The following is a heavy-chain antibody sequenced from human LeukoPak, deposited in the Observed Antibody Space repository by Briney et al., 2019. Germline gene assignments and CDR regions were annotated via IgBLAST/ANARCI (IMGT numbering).Heavy chain of an antibody. Sequence: GGSLRLSCAASGFTFSNYSMNWVRQAPGKGLEWVSSISNSGTYIYYADSVKGRFTISRDNAKNSLYLQMNSLRAEDTAVYYYARRYCSSTNCYAFDYWGQGTLVTVSS. CDR3: ARRYCSSTNCYAFDY. CDR1: GFTFSNYS. V-gene: IGHV3-21*01. D-gene: IGHD2-2*01. J-gene: IGHJ4*02. CDR2: ISNSGTYI.